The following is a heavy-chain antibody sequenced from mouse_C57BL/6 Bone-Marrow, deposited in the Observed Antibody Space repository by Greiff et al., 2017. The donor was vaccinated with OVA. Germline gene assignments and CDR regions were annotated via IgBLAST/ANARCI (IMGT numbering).Heavy chain of an antibody. V-gene: IGHV1-82*01. D-gene: IGHD1-1*01. CDR1: GYAFSSSW. CDR3: ANSTVALDY. CDR2: IYPGDGDT. Sequence: QVQLQQSGPELVKPGASVKISCKASGYAFSSSWMNWVKQRPGTGLEWIGRIYPGDGDTNYNGKFKGKAILTADKSSSTAYMQLSSLTSEDSAVYFCANSTVALDYWGQGTTLTVSS. J-gene: IGHJ2*01.